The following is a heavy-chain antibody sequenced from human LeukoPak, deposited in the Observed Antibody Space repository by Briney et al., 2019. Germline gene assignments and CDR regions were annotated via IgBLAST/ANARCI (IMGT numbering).Heavy chain of an antibody. CDR3: AKDIWEYDSSGSSDY. Sequence: PGGSLRLSCAASGFTFSSYGMHWVRQAPGKGLEWVAVTWYDGSNKYYADSVKGRFTISRDNSKNTLYLQMNSLRAEDTAVYYCAKDIWEYDSSGSSDYWGQGTLVTVSS. CDR2: TWYDGSNK. CDR1: GFTFSSYG. V-gene: IGHV3-33*06. J-gene: IGHJ4*02. D-gene: IGHD3-22*01.